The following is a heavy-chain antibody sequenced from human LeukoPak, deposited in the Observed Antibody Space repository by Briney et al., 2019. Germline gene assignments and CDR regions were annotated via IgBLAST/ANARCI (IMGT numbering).Heavy chain of an antibody. J-gene: IGHJ4*02. Sequence: PGGSLRLSCAASGFTFSSYGMHWVRQAPGKGLEWVAVISYDGSNKYYADSVKGRFTIPRDNSKNTLYLQMNSLRAEDTAVYYCAKGLGDPGDYVDYWGQGTLVTVSS. D-gene: IGHD3-16*01. CDR3: AKGLGDPGDYVDY. V-gene: IGHV3-30*18. CDR1: GFTFSSYG. CDR2: ISYDGSNK.